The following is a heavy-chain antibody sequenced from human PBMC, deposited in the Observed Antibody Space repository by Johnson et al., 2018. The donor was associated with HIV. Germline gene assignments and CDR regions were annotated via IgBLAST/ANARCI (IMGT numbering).Heavy chain of an antibody. CDR1: GFTFSSYA. CDR3: ARGPATITTLGLLFALDV. Sequence: QVQLVESGGGVVQPGRSLRLSCAASGFTFSSYAMHWVRQAPGKGLEWVAVISYDGSNEYYADSVKGRFTVSRDNSKNTLYLQMNSLRPEDTSVYYCARGPATITTLGLLFALDVWAQGTMVTVSS. J-gene: IGHJ3*01. V-gene: IGHV3-30*04. D-gene: IGHD4-11*01. CDR2: ISYDGSNE.